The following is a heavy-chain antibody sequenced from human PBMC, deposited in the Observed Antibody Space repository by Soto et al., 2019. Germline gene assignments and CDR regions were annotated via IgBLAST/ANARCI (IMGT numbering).Heavy chain of an antibody. J-gene: IGHJ4*02. V-gene: IGHV3-21*01. D-gene: IGHD5-12*01. CDR1: GFTFSSYS. Sequence: GGSLRLSCAASGFTFSSYSMNWVRQAPGKGLEWVSSISSSSSYIYYADSVKGRFTISRDNAKNSLYLQMNSLRAEDTAVYYCALDKTGGGYIVATYLFDYWGQGTLVTVSS. CDR2: ISSSSSYI. CDR3: ALDKTGGGYIVATYLFDY.